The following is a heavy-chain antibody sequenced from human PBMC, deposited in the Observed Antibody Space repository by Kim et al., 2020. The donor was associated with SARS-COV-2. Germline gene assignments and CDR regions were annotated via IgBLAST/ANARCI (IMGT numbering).Heavy chain of an antibody. CDR3: ARDDLRHYDSSGYYYAGWFDP. CDR2: IYYSGST. D-gene: IGHD3-22*01. J-gene: IGHJ5*02. V-gene: IGHV4-59*13. Sequence: SETLSLTCTVSGGSISSYYWSWIRQPPGKGLEWIGYIYYSGSTNYNPSLKSRVTISVDTSKNQFSLKLSSVTAADTAVYYCARDDLRHYDSSGYYYAGWFDPWGQGTLVTVSS. CDR1: GGSISSYY.